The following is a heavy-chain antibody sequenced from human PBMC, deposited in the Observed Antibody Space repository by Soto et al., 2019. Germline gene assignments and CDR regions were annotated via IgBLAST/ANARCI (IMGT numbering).Heavy chain of an antibody. D-gene: IGHD6-6*01. V-gene: IGHV4-31*03. CDR2: IYDSESA. CDR1: GESISSGGDY. J-gene: IGHJ4*02. CDR3: ARASSSSSAADY. Sequence: QVQLQESGPGLVKASQTLSLICSVSGESISSGGDYWSWIRHHPGKGLEWIGDIYDSESAYYNPSLKGRVTISIDTSKNHFAMKLSSVTAADTAVYYCARASSSSSAADYWGQGTLITVSS.